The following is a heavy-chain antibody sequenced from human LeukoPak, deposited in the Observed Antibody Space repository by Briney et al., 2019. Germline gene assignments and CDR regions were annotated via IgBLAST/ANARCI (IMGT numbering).Heavy chain of an antibody. CDR2: INPDSGGT. J-gene: IGHJ6*02. CDR3: ARDMLDIVVVPAAIEWDYYYCGMDV. V-gene: IGHV1-2*02. CDR1: GYTFTGYY. D-gene: IGHD2-2*03. Sequence: ASVKVSCKASGYTFTGYYMHWVRQAPGQGLEWMGWINPDSGGTNYAQKFQGRVTKTRDTSISTAYMELSRLRSDDTAVYYCARDMLDIVVVPAAIEWDYYYCGMDVWGQGTTVTVSS.